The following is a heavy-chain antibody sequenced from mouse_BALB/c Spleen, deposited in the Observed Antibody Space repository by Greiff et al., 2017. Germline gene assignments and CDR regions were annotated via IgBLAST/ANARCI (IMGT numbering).Heavy chain of an antibody. Sequence: VQLQQPGAELVKPGASVKLSCKASGYTFTSYWMHWVKQRPGQGLEWIGEINPSNGRTNYNEKFKSKATLTVDKSSSTAYMQLSSLTSEDSAVYYCARLNYGYDGYAMDYWGQGTSVTVSS. CDR1: GYTFTSYW. J-gene: IGHJ4*01. D-gene: IGHD1-2*01. V-gene: IGHV1S81*02. CDR3: ARLNYGYDGYAMDY. CDR2: INPSNGRT.